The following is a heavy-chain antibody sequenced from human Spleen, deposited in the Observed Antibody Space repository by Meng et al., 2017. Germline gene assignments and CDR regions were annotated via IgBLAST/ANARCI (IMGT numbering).Heavy chain of an antibody. Sequence: GRVVDGGGGMETRGGAYGLYDVSFGLSFTDAWMSWVRQAAGEGLEWVAVIWYDGSTKYDADSVKGRFTISRDNSKNTLYLQMNSMRDEDTAVYYCARDHSNYDFDYWGQGTLVTVSS. CDR3: ARDHSNYDFDY. V-gene: IGHV3-33*08. CDR1: GLSFTDAW. CDR2: IWYDGSTK. J-gene: IGHJ4*02. D-gene: IGHD4-11*01.